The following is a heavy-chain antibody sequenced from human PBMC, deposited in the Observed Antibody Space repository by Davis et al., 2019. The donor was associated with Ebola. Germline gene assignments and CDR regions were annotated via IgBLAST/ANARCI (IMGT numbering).Heavy chain of an antibody. V-gene: IGHV1-69*13. J-gene: IGHJ5*02. CDR2: IIPLSHTA. D-gene: IGHD3-3*02. Sequence: SVKVSCKASGGTFSSYTFSWVRQAPGQGLEWMGGIIPLSHTANYAQKFQGRVTITADVSTSTVYVELSGLRSEGTAVYYCVRDRSISPGWFDPWGQGTLVTVSS. CDR3: VRDRSISPGWFDP. CDR1: GGTFSSYT.